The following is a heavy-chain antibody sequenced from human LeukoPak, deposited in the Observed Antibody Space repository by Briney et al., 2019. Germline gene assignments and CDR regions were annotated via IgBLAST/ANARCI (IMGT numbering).Heavy chain of an antibody. D-gene: IGHD5-18*01. V-gene: IGHV3-23*01. J-gene: IGHJ4*02. CDR3: AKVDTAMGGYFDY. CDR2: ISGSGGST. CDR1: GFTFSSYA. Sequence: GGSLRLSCAASGFTFSSYAMSWVRQAPGKGLEWVSAISGSGGSTYYADSVKDRFTISRDNSKNTLYLQMNSLRAEDTAVYYCAKVDTAMGGYFDYWGQGTLVTVSS.